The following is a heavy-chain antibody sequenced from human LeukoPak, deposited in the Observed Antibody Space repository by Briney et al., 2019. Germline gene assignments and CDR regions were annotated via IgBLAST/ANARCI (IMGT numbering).Heavy chain of an antibody. Sequence: ASVKVSCKASGGTFSSYAISWVRQAPGQGLEWMGGIIPIFGTANYAQKFQGRVTITADESTSTAYMELSSLRSEDTAVYYCARDLGIAAAGNNWFDPWGQGTLVTVSS. D-gene: IGHD6-13*01. CDR2: IIPIFGTA. J-gene: IGHJ5*02. V-gene: IGHV1-69*13. CDR3: ARDLGIAAAGNNWFDP. CDR1: GGTFSSYA.